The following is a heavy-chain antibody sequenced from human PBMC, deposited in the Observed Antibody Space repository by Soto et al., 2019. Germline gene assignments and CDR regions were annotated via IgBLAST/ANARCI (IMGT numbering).Heavy chain of an antibody. CDR2: ISAYNGNT. J-gene: IGHJ4*02. CDR3: ARDLEPHDFWSGYSPTPDY. Sequence: ASVKFSCKASGYTFTSYGISWVRQAPGQGLEWMGWISAYNGNTNYAQKLQGRVTMTTDTSTCTAYMELRSLRSDDTAVYYCARDLEPHDFWSGYSPTPDYWGQGTLVTVSS. D-gene: IGHD3-3*01. V-gene: IGHV1-18*01. CDR1: GYTFTSYG.